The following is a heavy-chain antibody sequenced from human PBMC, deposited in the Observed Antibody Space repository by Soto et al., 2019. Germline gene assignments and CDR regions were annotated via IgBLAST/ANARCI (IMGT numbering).Heavy chain of an antibody. CDR1: GFNFSAHY. V-gene: IGHV3-11*06. CDR3: ARHTSGWHYYDY. D-gene: IGHD6-19*01. CDR2: ISGSSRYT. Sequence: GGSLRLSCAASGFNFSAHYMNWIRQAPGKGLEWVSYISGSSRYTNFADSVKGRFTISRDNAKNSLYLQMNSLRAEDTAVYYCARHTSGWHYYDYWGQGTPVTVSS. J-gene: IGHJ4*02.